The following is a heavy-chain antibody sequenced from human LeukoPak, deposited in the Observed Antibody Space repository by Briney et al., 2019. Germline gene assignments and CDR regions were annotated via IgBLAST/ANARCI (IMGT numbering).Heavy chain of an antibody. V-gene: IGHV3-7*01. J-gene: IGHJ4*02. CDR3: ARGYSRSDY. CDR1: GFTFSGHW. D-gene: IGHD6-13*01. CDR2: IKQDGSEK. Sequence: GGSLRLSCVASGFTFSGHWMSWVRQAPGKGLEWVANIKQDGSEKYYVDSVKGRFTISRDNAKNSLYLQMNSLRAEDTAVYYCARGYSRSDYWGQGTLVSVSS.